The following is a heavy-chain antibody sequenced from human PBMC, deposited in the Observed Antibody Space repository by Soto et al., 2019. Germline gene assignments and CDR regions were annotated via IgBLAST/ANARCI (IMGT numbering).Heavy chain of an antibody. CDR2: IYYSGST. CDR1: GGSISSSSYF. Sequence: SETLSLTCSVSGGSISSSSYFWGWIRQPPGKGLEWIGSIYYSGSTYYNPSLQSRVTVSVDTSKNQFSLKLSSVTAADTAVYYCARHPSDFWFDPWGQGTLVTVSS. D-gene: IGHD2-21*02. J-gene: IGHJ5*02. CDR3: ARHPSDFWFDP. V-gene: IGHV4-39*01.